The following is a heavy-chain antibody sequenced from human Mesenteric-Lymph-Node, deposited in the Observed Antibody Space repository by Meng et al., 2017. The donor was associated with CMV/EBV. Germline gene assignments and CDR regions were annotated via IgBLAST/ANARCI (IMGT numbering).Heavy chain of an antibody. Sequence: ASVKVSCKASGYTFTSYDINWVRQATGQGLEWMGWMNPNSGNTGYAQKFQGRVTMTRNTSISTAYMELSSLRSEDTAVYYCARATYYDFWSGSRNYGMDVWGQGTTVTV. CDR2: MNPNSGNT. J-gene: IGHJ6*02. CDR1: GYTFTSYD. V-gene: IGHV1-8*01. D-gene: IGHD3-3*01. CDR3: ARATYYDFWSGSRNYGMDV.